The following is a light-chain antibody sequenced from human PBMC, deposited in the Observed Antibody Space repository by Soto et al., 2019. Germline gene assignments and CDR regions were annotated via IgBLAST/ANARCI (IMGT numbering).Light chain of an antibody. J-gene: IGKJ4*01. CDR3: QQYAGSPLA. CDR1: QSVSSTY. V-gene: IGKV3-20*01. CDR2: GAS. Sequence: EIVLTQSPCTLFLSPGERATLSCRASQSVSSTYLAWYQQRPGQAPRLLIYGASSRATGIPDRFSGSGSGTDLTLTISRLEPDDFSFYYCQQYAGSPLAFGGGTKVEIK.